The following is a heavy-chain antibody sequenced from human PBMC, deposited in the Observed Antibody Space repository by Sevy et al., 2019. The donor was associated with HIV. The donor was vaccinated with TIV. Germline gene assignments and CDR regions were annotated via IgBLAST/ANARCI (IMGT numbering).Heavy chain of an antibody. Sequence: GGSLRLSCTASGFTFSAYSMNWVRQAPGKCLEWLSYISTGTDHIYYADSAKGRFTISRDDAKKSVYLEMRSLRDQDTALYYCVRRGVDAYNVYFDLWGQGTLVTVSS. CDR1: GFTFSAYS. V-gene: IGHV3-21*05. CDR2: ISTGTDHI. D-gene: IGHD3-10*01. CDR3: VRRGVDAYNVYFDL. J-gene: IGHJ4*02.